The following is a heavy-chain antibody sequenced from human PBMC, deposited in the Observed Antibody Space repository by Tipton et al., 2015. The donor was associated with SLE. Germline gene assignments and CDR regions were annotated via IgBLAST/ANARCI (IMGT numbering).Heavy chain of an antibody. V-gene: IGHV1-18*04. D-gene: IGHD4-17*01. CDR3: ARDLGYGDYYFDY. Sequence: QVQLVQSGAEVKKPGESLRISCKGSGYSFTSYWISWVRQMPGKGLEWMGWISAYNGNTNYAQKLQGRVTMTTDTSTSTAYMELRSLRSEDTAVYYCARDLGYGDYYFDYWGQGTLVTVSS. CDR2: ISAYNGNT. J-gene: IGHJ4*02. CDR1: GYSFTSYW.